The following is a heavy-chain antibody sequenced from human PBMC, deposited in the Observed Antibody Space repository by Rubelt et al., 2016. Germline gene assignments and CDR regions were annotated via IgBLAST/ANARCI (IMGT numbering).Heavy chain of an antibody. V-gene: IGHV3-11*06. CDR1: AFSFHDHY. CDR2: ISHTSSYI. Sequence: GGSLRLSCAVSAFSFHDHYMSWFRQAPGKGLEWVSYISHTSSYIDYADSVKGRFPISRDNAKNTLYLQMNSLRAEDTAVYYCVRDQGIEVTAWGQGTLVTVSS. D-gene: IGHD3-22*01. CDR3: VRDQGIEVTA. J-gene: IGHJ5*02.